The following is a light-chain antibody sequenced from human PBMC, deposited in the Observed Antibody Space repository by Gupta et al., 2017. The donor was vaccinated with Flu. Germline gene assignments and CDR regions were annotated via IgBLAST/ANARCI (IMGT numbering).Light chain of an antibody. J-gene: IGLJ1*01. CDR2: QSS. V-gene: IGLV3-1*01. CDR1: KLEYTF. CDR3: HAWDSRFRFV. Sequence: PGKTATITCSGDKLEYTFPSWYQQKPGQPPILVIYQSSRRPPGIPERFSGSTSGNIATLTISGTQATDEADYYCHAWDSRFRFVFGSGTTVTVL.